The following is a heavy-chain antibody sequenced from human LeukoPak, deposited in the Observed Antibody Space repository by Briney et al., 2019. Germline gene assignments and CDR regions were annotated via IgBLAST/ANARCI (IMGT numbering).Heavy chain of an antibody. CDR3: ARSPPIMITFGGVILEGYYFDY. V-gene: IGHV4-34*01. D-gene: IGHD3-16*02. Sequence: SETLSLTCAVYGGSFSGYYWSWIRQPPGKGLEWIGEINHSGSTNYNPPLKSRVTISVDTSKNQFSLKLSSVTAADTAVYYCARSPPIMITFGGVILEGYYFDYWGQGTLVTVSS. CDR2: INHSGST. J-gene: IGHJ4*02. CDR1: GGSFSGYY.